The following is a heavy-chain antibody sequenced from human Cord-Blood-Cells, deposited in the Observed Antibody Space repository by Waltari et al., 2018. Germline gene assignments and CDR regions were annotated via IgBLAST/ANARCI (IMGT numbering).Heavy chain of an antibody. CDR2: IIPIFGTA. V-gene: IGHV1-69*01. CDR3: ARRSNYYDSSGYYFDY. J-gene: IGHJ4*02. D-gene: IGHD3-22*01. Sequence: ISWVRQAPGQGLEWMGGIIPIFGTANYAQKFQGRVTITADESTSTAYMELSSLRSEDTAVYYCARRSNYYDSSGYYFDYWGQGTLVTVSS.